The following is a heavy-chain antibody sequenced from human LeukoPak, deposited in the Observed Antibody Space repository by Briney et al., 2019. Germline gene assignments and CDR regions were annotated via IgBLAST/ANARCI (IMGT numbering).Heavy chain of an antibody. Sequence: ASVTVSCKASGYTFTSYGISWVRQAPGQGLEWMGWISAYNGNTNYAQKLQGRVTMTTDTSTSTAYMELRSLRSDDTAVYYCARALAVAGRNWFDPWGQGTLVTVSS. CDR1: GYTFTSYG. V-gene: IGHV1-18*01. CDR2: ISAYNGNT. D-gene: IGHD6-19*01. CDR3: ARALAVAGRNWFDP. J-gene: IGHJ5*02.